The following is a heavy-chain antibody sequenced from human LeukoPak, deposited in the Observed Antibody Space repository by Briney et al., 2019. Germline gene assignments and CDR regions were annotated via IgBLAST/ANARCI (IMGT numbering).Heavy chain of an antibody. D-gene: IGHD1-7*01. CDR1: GFTFRSYS. Sequence: GGSLRLSCAASGFTFRSYSMNWVRQAPGKGLEWVSSISSSRSYISYADSVKGRFTISRDNAKNSLYLQMNSLRAEDTAVYYCARAPPGELLDYWGQGTLVTVSS. CDR3: ARAPPGELLDY. V-gene: IGHV3-21*01. J-gene: IGHJ4*02. CDR2: ISSSRSYI.